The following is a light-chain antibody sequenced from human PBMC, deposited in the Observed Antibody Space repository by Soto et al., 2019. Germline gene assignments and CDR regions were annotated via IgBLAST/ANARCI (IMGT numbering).Light chain of an antibody. J-gene: IGLJ1*01. CDR1: SSDVCGYKY. Sequence: HSSLSHPASVSGSPVQSITISCTGTSSDVCGYKYLSWYHPHPDKAPKLIIFEVSNRPSGISSRFSGSKSGNTASLTISGLQAEDEDDYYCAAYTSRSXSVIVGRGTKVXV. CDR2: EVS. V-gene: IGLV2-14*01. CDR3: AAYTSRSXSVI.